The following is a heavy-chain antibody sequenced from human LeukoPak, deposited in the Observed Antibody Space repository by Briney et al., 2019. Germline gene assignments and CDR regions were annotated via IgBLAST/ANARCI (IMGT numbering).Heavy chain of an antibody. J-gene: IGHJ4*02. CDR2: INGDGSIP. V-gene: IGHV3-74*01. D-gene: IGHD1-7*01. CDR1: GFTFSSDW. Sequence: PGGSLRLSCAASGFTFSSDWMHWVLQAPGKGLVWVSRINGDGSIPCYADSVKGRFTISRDNAKNTLYLQMNSLRAEDTAVYYCARDRGITGTMPLDYWGQGTLVTVSS. CDR3: ARDRGITGTMPLDY.